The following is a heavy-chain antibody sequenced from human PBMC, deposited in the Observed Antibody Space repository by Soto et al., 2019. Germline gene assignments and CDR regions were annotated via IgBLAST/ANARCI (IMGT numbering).Heavy chain of an antibody. CDR3: HGYGY. CDR2: IYSGGTI. J-gene: IGHJ4*02. Sequence: EVPVVESGGGLIQPGGSLRLSCAVSGFTVTINYMSWVRQAPGKGLEWVSVIYSGGTIYYADSVKDRFTISRDTSKNTLYLQMNSLRGEDTAVYYCHGYGYWGQGPLVTVSS. CDR1: GFTVTINY. D-gene: IGHD5-12*01. V-gene: IGHV3-53*01.